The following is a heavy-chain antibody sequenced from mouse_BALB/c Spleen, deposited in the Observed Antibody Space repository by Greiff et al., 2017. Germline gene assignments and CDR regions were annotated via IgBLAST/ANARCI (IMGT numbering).Heavy chain of an antibody. V-gene: IGHV5-9-3*01. CDR2: ISSGGSYT. CDR1: GFTFSSYA. D-gene: IGHD2-14*01. CDR3: ARDRDAMDD. J-gene: IGHJ4*01. Sequence: EVQGVESGGGLVKPGGSLKLSCAASGFTFSSYAMSWVRQTPEKRLEWVATISSGGSYTYYPDSVKGRFTISRDNAKNTLYLQMSSLRSEDTAMYYCARDRDAMDDWGQGTSVTVSS.